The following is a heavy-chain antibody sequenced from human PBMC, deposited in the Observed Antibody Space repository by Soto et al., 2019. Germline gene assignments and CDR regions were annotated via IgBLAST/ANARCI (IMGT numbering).Heavy chain of an antibody. CDR2: ISPYNGDT. CDR3: VRDASSGYRGWWDP. CDR1: GYTFTSYG. J-gene: IGHJ5*02. Sequence: QVQLVQSGTEVKKPGASVMVSCKTSGYTFTSYGISWVRQAPGQGLEWMGLISPYNGDTIYARKLQGRVIVTADTATSTVYTELRSPRSDDTAVYYCVRDASSGYRGWWDPWGQGTLVTVSS. V-gene: IGHV1-18*01. D-gene: IGHD5-18*01.